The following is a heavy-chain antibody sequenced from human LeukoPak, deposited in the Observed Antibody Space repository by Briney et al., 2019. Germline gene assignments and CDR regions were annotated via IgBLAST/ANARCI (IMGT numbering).Heavy chain of an antibody. CDR2: INPNSGGT. D-gene: IGHD2-8*01. Sequence: ASVKVSCKASGYTFTGYYMHWVRQAPGQGLEWMGWINPNSGGTNYAQKFQGRVTMTRDTSISTAYMELSRLRSDDTAVYYCASLLVLMVYGPGRLNQNDYWGQGTLVTVSS. J-gene: IGHJ4*02. CDR1: GYTFTGYY. CDR3: ASLLVLMVYGPGRLNQNDY. V-gene: IGHV1-2*02.